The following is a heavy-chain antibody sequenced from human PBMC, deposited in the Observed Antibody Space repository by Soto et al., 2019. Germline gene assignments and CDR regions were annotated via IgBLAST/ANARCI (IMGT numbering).Heavy chain of an antibody. CDR2: ISGSGGST. V-gene: IGHV3-23*01. CDR1: GFTFSSYA. Sequence: PGGSLRLSCAVSGFTFSSYAMSWVRQAPGKGLEWVSAISGSGGSTYYADSVKGRFTISRDNSKNTLYLQMNSLRAEDTAVYYCAFQPRWDYLGHYYYYGMDVWGQGTTVTVSS. J-gene: IGHJ6*02. CDR3: AFQPRWDYLGHYYYYGMDV. D-gene: IGHD1-26*01.